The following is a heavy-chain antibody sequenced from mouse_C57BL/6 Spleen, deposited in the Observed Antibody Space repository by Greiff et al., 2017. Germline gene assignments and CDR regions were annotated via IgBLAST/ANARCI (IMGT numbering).Heavy chain of an antibody. CDR3: ARLDYYGSSYWYFDG. J-gene: IGHJ1*03. D-gene: IGHD1-1*01. CDR1: GYTFTDYN. CDR2: INPNNGGT. Sequence: VQLQQSGPELVKPGASVKIPCKASGYTFTDYNMDWVKQSHGKSLEWIGDINPNNGGTIYNQKFKGKATLTVDKSSSTAYMELRSLTSEDTAVYYCARLDYYGSSYWYFDGWGTGTTVTVSS. V-gene: IGHV1-18*01.